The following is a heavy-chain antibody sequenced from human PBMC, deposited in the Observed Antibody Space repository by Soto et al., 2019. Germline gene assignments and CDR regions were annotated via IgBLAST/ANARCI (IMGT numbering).Heavy chain of an antibody. CDR2: IYWKDDK. Sequence: QITLKESGPTLVKPTQTLTLTCTFSGFSLSTSGVGVGWIRQPPGKALEWLALIYWKDDKRYNPALKSRLTSTEHTSRRQVGLKRTNMDPGDTDTYDGAHKEDSDSPHDWGQGTLVTVSS. CDR3: AHKEDSDSPHD. J-gene: IGHJ4*02. CDR1: GFSLSTSGVG. D-gene: IGHD5-18*01. V-gene: IGHV2-5*01.